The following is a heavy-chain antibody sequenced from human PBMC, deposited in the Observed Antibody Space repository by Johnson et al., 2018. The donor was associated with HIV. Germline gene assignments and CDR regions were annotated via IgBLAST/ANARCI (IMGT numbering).Heavy chain of an antibody. CDR2: ISYDGSNK. V-gene: IGHV3-30*04. Sequence: QEKLVESGGGVVRPGESLRLSCAASGYTFSSYAMHWVRQAPGKGLEWVAVISYDGSNKYYADSVKGRFTISRDNSKNTLYLQMNSLRAEDTALYYCAKSTQASIFRESGPYGAFDIWGQGTMVTVSS. CDR1: GYTFSSYA. CDR3: AKSTQASIFRESGPYGAFDI. J-gene: IGHJ3*02. D-gene: IGHD3-3*02.